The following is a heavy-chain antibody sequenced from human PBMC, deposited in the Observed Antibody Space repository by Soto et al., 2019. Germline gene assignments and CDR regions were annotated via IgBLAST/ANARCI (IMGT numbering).Heavy chain of an antibody. Sequence: GGSLRLSCAASGFTFSSYSMNWVRQAPGKGLEWVSSISSSSSYIYYADSVKGRFTISRDNAKNSLYLQMNSLRAEDTAVYYCARAPRAYIAVAGTGVDWFDPWGQGTLVTVSS. J-gene: IGHJ5*02. CDR3: ARAPRAYIAVAGTGVDWFDP. CDR1: GFTFSSYS. V-gene: IGHV3-21*01. CDR2: ISSSSSYI. D-gene: IGHD6-19*01.